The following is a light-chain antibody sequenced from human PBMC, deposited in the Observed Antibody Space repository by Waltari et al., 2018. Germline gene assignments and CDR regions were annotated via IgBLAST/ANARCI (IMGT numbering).Light chain of an antibody. V-gene: IGKV1-39*01. CDR3: QQSYISPRT. CDR2: AAS. J-gene: IGKJ4*01. CDR1: QTISTY. Sequence: DIQMTPSPSSLSASAGNNVTITCRASQTISTYLNWYQQKPGKAPKLLIYAASSLQVGVPSRFSGSGSGTDFKLTISSLQPEDFATYYCQQSYISPRTFGGGTKVEI.